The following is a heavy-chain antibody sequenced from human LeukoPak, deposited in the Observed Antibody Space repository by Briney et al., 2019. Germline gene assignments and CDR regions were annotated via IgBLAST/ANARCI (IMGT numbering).Heavy chain of an antibody. Sequence: SETLSLTCTVSGGSISSYYWSWIRQPPGKGLEWIGYIYYSGSTNYNPSLKSRVTISVDTSKNQFSLKLGSVTAADTAVYYCARDRGRIAAALRKGCWFAPWGQGTLVTVSS. J-gene: IGHJ5*02. D-gene: IGHD6-13*01. CDR1: GGSISSYY. CDR2: IYYSGST. V-gene: IGHV4-59*01. CDR3: ARDRGRIAAALRKGCWFAP.